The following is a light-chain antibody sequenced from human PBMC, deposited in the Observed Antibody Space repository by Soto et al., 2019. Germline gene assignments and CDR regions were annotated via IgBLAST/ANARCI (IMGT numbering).Light chain of an antibody. CDR2: DAS. V-gene: IGKV3-11*01. CDR1: QSVSSH. CDR3: QQRGNWPVT. J-gene: IGKJ1*01. Sequence: EIVLTQSPATLSLSPGERATLSCRASQSVSSHFAWYQQKPGQAPRLLIYDASNRATGIPARFSGSGSGTDFTLTISSLEPDDFAVYYCQQRGNWPVTFGQGTRVDIK.